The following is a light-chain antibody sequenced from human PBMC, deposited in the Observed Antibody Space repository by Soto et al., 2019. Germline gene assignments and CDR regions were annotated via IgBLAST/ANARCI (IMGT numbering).Light chain of an antibody. V-gene: IGKV4-1*01. CDR1: QSVLYSSDNKNF. J-gene: IGKJ1*01. Sequence: DIVMTQSPDSLAVSLGERATINCKSSQSVLYSSDNKNFLAWYQQKPGQPPKMLIYLASTRGPGVPDRFSGSGSGTDFTLIISSLQAEDVAVYYYQQYYSTPRTFGQGTRVEIK. CDR2: LAS. CDR3: QQYYSTPRT.